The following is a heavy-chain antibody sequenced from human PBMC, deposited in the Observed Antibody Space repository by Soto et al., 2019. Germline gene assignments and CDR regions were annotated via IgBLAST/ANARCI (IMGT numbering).Heavy chain of an antibody. CDR1: GFTFRSYV. CDR2: TSYDGSNI. D-gene: IGHD3-16*01. J-gene: IGHJ4*02. Sequence: QVHLVESGGGVVQPGTSLRLSCVGSGFTFRSYVIHWVRQAPGKGLEWVALTSYDGSNIFYGDSVKGRFTISRDNSRNTVELQMASLRLEETALYYCARWGTTGGLDVWGQGTLVSVSS. CDR3: ARWGTTGGLDV. V-gene: IGHV3-33*05.